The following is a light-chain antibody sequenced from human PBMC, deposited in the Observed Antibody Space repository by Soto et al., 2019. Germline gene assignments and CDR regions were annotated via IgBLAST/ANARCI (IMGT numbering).Light chain of an antibody. V-gene: IGKV3-20*01. CDR2: GAS. CDR3: QQYSSLPIT. CDR1: QRVSSSY. Sequence: EIVLTQSPGPLSLSPGERATLSCRASQRVSSSYLAWYQQKPGQAPRLLIYGASSRANGIPDRFSGSGSGPDFTLTISRLEPEDFAVYYCQQYSSLPITFVQGTRLEIK. J-gene: IGKJ5*01.